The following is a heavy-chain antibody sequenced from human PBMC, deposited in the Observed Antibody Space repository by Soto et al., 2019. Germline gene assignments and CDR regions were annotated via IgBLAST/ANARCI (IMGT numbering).Heavy chain of an antibody. CDR3: ARVEAAKFFAH. V-gene: IGHV4-38-2*01. Sequence: PSETLSLTCAVSNYSISSGYDWGWIRQPPEKGLEYIGSIFHTGSTYYNPSLKSRVIISVDTSKNQFSLRLNSVTAADTAVYFCARVEAAKFFAHWGQGTLVTVSS. CDR2: IFHTGST. J-gene: IGHJ4*02. CDR1: NYSISSGYD. D-gene: IGHD2-15*01.